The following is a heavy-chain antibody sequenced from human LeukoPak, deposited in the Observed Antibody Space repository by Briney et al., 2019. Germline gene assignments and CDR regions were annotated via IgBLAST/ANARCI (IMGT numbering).Heavy chain of an antibody. J-gene: IGHJ4*02. CDR1: GYTFTSYY. CDR2: INPSGGST. D-gene: IGHD2-2*01. CDR3: ARESCSSTSCKNHHFDY. Sequence: ASVKVSCKASGYTFTSYYMHWVRQAPGQGLEWMGIINPSGGSTSYAQKFQGRVTMTRDTSTSTVYMELSSLRSEDTAVYYCARESCSSTSCKNHHFDYWGQGTLVTASS. V-gene: IGHV1-46*01.